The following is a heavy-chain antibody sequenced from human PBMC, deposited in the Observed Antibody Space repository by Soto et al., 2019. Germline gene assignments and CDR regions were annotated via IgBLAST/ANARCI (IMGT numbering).Heavy chain of an antibody. D-gene: IGHD3-9*01. J-gene: IGHJ4*02. Sequence: PGGSLRLSCAASGFPFSSYGMHWVRQAPGKGLEWVAVIWYDGSNKYYADSVKGRFTISRDNSKNTLYLQMNSLRAEDTAVYYCARTPILTGYTLDYWGQGTLVTVSS. CDR2: IWYDGSNK. CDR3: ARTPILTGYTLDY. CDR1: GFPFSSYG. V-gene: IGHV3-33*01.